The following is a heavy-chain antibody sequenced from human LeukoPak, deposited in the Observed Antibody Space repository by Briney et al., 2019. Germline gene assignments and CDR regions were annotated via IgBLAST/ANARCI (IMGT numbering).Heavy chain of an antibody. V-gene: IGHV1-46*01. CDR3: ARGGCSTTSCYHFDS. Sequence: GASVKVSCKASGYTFTSYYIHWVRQAPGQGLEWIGLINPSAGGTSYAQKFQDRVTMTRDVSTTTVYLGLNSLRSEDTAVYYCARGGCSTTSCYHFDSWGQRTLVTVSS. CDR2: INPSAGGT. D-gene: IGHD2-2*01. J-gene: IGHJ4*02. CDR1: GYTFTSYY.